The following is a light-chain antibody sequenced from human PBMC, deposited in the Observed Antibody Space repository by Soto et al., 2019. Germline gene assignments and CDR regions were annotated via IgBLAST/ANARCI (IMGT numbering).Light chain of an antibody. V-gene: IGLV1-40*01. CDR1: SSNIGAGYD. CDR2: GNS. Sequence: QSALTQPPSVSGAPGQRVTISCTGSSSNIGAGYDVHWYQQLPGTAPKLLIYGNSNRPSGVPDRFSGSKSGTSASLAITGLQAEDDADYYCQSYDSSLSGPVVVGGGTKLTVL. CDR3: QSYDSSLSGPVV. J-gene: IGLJ2*01.